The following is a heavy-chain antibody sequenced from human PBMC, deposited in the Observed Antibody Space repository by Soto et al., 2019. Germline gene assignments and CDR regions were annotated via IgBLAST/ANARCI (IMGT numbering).Heavy chain of an antibody. CDR2: LSGSGGTT. J-gene: IGHJ6*02. Sequence: PGGSLRLSCAASGFTFSSYAMSWVRQAPGKGLEWVSGLSGSGGTTYYADSVKGRFTISRDNSKNTLYLQINSLRAEDTAVYYCAKTQIAVARYYYYGMDVWGQGTTVTVSS. CDR3: AKTQIAVARYYYYGMDV. CDR1: GFTFSSYA. D-gene: IGHD6-19*01. V-gene: IGHV3-23*01.